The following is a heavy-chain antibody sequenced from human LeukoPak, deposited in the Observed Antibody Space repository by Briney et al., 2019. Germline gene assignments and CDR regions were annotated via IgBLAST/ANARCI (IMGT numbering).Heavy chain of an antibody. CDR1: GFTFSSYS. V-gene: IGHV3-21*01. CDR2: ISSSSSYI. CDR3: ARDEYSSGYYNDY. Sequence: GGSLRLSCAASGFTFSSYSMNWVRQAPGKGLEWVSSISSSSSYIYYADSVKGRFTISRDNAKNSLYLQMNSLRAEDTAVYYCARDEYSSGYYNDYWGQGTLVTASS. D-gene: IGHD3-22*01. J-gene: IGHJ4*02.